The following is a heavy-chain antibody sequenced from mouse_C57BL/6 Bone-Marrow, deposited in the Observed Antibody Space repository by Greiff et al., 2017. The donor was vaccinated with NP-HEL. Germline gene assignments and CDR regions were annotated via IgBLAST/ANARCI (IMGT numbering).Heavy chain of an antibody. CDR2: IYPGNSDT. CDR3: TRDGLYGGSYDWYFDV. J-gene: IGHJ1*03. D-gene: IGHD1-1*01. V-gene: IGHV1-5*01. Sequence: EVQLQQSGTVLARPGASVKMSCKTSGYTFTSYWMHWVKQRPGQGLEWIGAIYPGNSDTSYNQKFKGKAKLTAVTSASTAYMELSSLTNEDSAVYYCTRDGLYGGSYDWYFDVWGTGTTVTVSS. CDR1: GYTFTSYW.